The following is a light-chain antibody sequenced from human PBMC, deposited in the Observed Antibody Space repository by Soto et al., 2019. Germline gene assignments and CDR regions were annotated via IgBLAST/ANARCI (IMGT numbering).Light chain of an antibody. CDR1: QSVSSY. CDR2: DAS. CDR3: QQRSNWPRT. J-gene: IGKJ1*01. V-gene: IGKV3-11*01. Sequence: EIFLTQSPATPSLSPGERATLSCRASQSVSSYLAWYQQKPGQAPRLLIYDASNRATGIPARFSGSGSGTDFTLTISSLEPEDFAVYYCQQRSNWPRTFGQGTKVDIK.